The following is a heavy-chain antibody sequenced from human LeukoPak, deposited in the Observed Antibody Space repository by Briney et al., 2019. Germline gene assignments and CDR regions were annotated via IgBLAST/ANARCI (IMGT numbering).Heavy chain of an antibody. CDR3: AHSAVAGYWYFDL. J-gene: IGHJ2*01. CDR2: ISYDGSNK. D-gene: IGHD6-13*01. CDR1: GFTFSNYD. Sequence: GRSLRLSCAASGFTFSNYDIHLVRQAPGTGLEWVAVISYDGSNKYYADSVKGRFTISRDNSKNTLYLQMNSLRAEDTAVYYCAHSAVAGYWYFDLWGRGTLVTVSS. V-gene: IGHV3-30*03.